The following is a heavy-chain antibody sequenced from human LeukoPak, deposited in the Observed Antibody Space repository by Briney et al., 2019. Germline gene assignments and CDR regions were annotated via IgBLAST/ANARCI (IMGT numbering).Heavy chain of an antibody. CDR1: GFTFSSHW. V-gene: IGHV3-74*01. J-gene: IGHJ4*02. CDR2: INSDGSGT. Sequence: GGSLRLSCAASGFTFSSHWMHWVRQAPGKGLVWVSRINSDGSGTIYADSVKGRFTISRDNAKNTLDLQMNSLRVEDTAVYYCARGEKSWINGFDLWGQGTLVTVSS. D-gene: IGHD2-8*01. CDR3: ARGEKSWINGFDL.